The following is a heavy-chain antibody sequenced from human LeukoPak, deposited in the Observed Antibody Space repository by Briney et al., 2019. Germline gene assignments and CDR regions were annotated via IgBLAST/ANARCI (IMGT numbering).Heavy chain of an antibody. Sequence: PGGSLRLSCAASGLTVSGNFMNWIRQAPGKGLEWVSVIHSGGATYYADSVRGRFTISRDSSKNTLYLQMNSLRVEDTAVYYWARGLYVGSPYWGEGTLVSVPS. CDR3: ARGLYVGSPY. CDR2: IHSGGAT. CDR1: GLTVSGNF. V-gene: IGHV3-53*01. D-gene: IGHD3-10*02. J-gene: IGHJ4*02.